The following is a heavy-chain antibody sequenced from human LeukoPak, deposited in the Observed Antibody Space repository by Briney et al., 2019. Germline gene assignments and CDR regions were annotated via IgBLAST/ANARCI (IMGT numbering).Heavy chain of an antibody. CDR1: AGSISSYY. CDR2: IYYSGST. D-gene: IGHD6-19*01. J-gene: IGHJ4*02. Sequence: SETLSLTCTVSAGSISSYYWSWIRQPPGKGLEWIGYIYYSGSTHYNPSLKSRAAISVDTSKNHFSLKLSSVTAADTAVYYCAIVLAVAGTPFDYWGQGTLVTVSS. CDR3: AIVLAVAGTPFDY. V-gene: IGHV4-59*01.